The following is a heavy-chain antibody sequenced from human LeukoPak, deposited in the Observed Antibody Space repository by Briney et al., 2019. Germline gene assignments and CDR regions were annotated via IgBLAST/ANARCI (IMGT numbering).Heavy chain of an antibody. Sequence: SETLSLTCTVSGGSISSYYWSWIRQPAGKGLEWIGRIYTSGSTNYNPSLKSRVTISVDTSKNQFSLKLSSVTAADTAVYYCASSYPTPPHDYGDYSTYYYMDVWGKGTTVTVSS. CDR3: ASSYPTPPHDYGDYSTYYYMDV. J-gene: IGHJ6*03. V-gene: IGHV4-4*07. CDR1: GGSISSYY. CDR2: IYTSGST. D-gene: IGHD4-17*01.